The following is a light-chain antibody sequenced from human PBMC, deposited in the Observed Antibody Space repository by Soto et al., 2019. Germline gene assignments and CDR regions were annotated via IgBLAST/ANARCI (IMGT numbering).Light chain of an antibody. Sequence: DIVMTQSPDSLAVSLGERATINCKSSQSVLYSSNNKNYLAWYQQKPGQPPKLLIYWASTRESGVPDRFSGGGSGTDSTLTTSSLQAEDVAFNYCQQYYSTPGTFGQGTKVKIK. J-gene: IGKJ1*01. CDR1: QSVLYSSNNKNY. CDR2: WAS. V-gene: IGKV4-1*01. CDR3: QQYYSTPGT.